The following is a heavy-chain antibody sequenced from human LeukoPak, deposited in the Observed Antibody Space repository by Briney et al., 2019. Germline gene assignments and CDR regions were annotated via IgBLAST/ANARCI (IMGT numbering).Heavy chain of an antibody. CDR2: IIPIFGTA. J-gene: IGHJ4*02. D-gene: IGHD3-22*01. CDR3: ARGYYDSSGYYLDFDY. CDR1: GGTFSSYA. V-gene: IGHV1-69*01. Sequence: EASVKVSCKASGGTFSSYAISWVRQAPGQGLEWMGGIIPIFGTANYAQKFQGRVTITADESTSTAYMELSSLRSEDTAVYYCARGYYDSSGYYLDFDYWGQGTLVTVSS.